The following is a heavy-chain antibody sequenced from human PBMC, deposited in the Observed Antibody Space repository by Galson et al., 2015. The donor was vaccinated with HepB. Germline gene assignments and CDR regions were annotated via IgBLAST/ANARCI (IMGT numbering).Heavy chain of an antibody. V-gene: IGHV4-59*12. Sequence: LFPSSTVACGSLSGFFWGGLPPPPGEGVGGVGVLYYSGDTNYKPSLESRVTISVDTSKNQFSLKLSSVTAADTAVYYCARDFKARAARVERGYYYYGMDVWGQGTTVTVSS. D-gene: IGHD6-13*01. J-gene: IGHJ6*02. CDR2: LYYSGDT. CDR1: CGSLSGFF. CDR3: ARDFKARAARVERGYYYYGMDV.